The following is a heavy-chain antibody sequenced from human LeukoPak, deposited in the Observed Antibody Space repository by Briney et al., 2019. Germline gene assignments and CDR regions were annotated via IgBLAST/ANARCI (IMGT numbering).Heavy chain of an antibody. Sequence: GGSLRLSCGASGFTFSSYAMSWVRQAPGRGLEWVSAICKSGGSTYSADSVKGRFTISRVNSKNTLYLQMNSLRAEDTAVYYCARDPGYNYGYDYWGQGTLVTVSS. J-gene: IGHJ4*02. CDR2: ICKSGGST. CDR1: GFTFSSYA. V-gene: IGHV3-23*01. CDR3: ARDPGYNYGYDY. D-gene: IGHD5-18*01.